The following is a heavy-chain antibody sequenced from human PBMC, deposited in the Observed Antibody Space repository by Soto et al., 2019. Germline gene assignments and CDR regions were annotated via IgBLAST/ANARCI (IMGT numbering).Heavy chain of an antibody. V-gene: IGHV4-34*01. J-gene: IGHJ4*02. D-gene: IGHD2-15*01. CDR2: INHSGST. CDR1: GGSFSGYY. CDR3: ASCGRAGCGY. Sequence: SETLSLTCAVYGGSFSGYYWTWIRQPPGTGLEWIGEINHSGSTNYNPSLKSRVTISVDKSKNQFSLKLSSVTAADTAVYCCASCGRAGCGYWGQGTLVTV.